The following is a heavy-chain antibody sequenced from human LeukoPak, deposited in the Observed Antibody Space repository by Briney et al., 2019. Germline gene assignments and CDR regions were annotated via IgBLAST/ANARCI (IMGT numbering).Heavy chain of an antibody. J-gene: IGHJ5*02. CDR3: ARVQGMSNWFDP. V-gene: IGHV4-39*07. D-gene: IGHD3-10*01. CDR1: GGSISSSSYY. CDR2: IYYSGST. Sequence: SETLSLTCTVSGGSISSSSYYWGWIRQPPGKGLEWIGSIYYSGSTYYNPSLKSRVTISVDTSKNQFSLKLSSVTAADTAAYYCARVQGMSNWFDPWGQGTLVTVSS.